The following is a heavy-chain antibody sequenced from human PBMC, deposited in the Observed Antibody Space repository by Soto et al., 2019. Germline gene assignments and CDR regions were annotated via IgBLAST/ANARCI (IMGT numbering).Heavy chain of an antibody. CDR2: ISGSGGST. CDR1: GFTFSSYA. J-gene: IGHJ6*02. V-gene: IGHV3-23*01. CDR3: AKGGSEEYYYYGMDV. Sequence: GGSLRLSCAASGFTFSSYAMNWVRQAPGKGLEWVSAISGSGGSTYYADSVKGRFTISRDNSKNTLYLQMNSLRAEDTAVYYCAKGGSEEYYYYGMDVWGQGTTVTVSS. D-gene: IGHD6-25*01.